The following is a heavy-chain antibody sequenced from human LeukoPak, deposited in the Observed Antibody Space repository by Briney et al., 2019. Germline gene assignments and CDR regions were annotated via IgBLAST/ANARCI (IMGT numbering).Heavy chain of an antibody. D-gene: IGHD5-18*01. Sequence: SETLSLTCAVYGGSFSGYYWSWIRQPPGKGLEWIGEINHSGSTNYNPSLKSRVTISVDTSKNQSSLKLSSVTAADTAVYYCARGQRGYSYGYKYWGQGTLVTVSS. J-gene: IGHJ4*02. V-gene: IGHV4-34*01. CDR2: INHSGST. CDR1: GGSFSGYY. CDR3: ARGQRGYSYGYKY.